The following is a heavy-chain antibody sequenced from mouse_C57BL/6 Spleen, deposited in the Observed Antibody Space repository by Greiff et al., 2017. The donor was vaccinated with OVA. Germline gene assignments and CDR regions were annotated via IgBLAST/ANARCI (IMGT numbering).Heavy chain of an antibody. CDR1: GFTFSDAW. CDR3: IRKGDYYGSSYGWFAY. D-gene: IGHD1-1*01. J-gene: IGHJ3*01. V-gene: IGHV6-6*01. Sequence: LQQSGGGLVQPGGSMKLSCAASGFTFSDAWMDWVRQSPEKGLEWVAEIRNKANNHATYYAESVKGRFTISKAESTRSAYRQTNRLRAEDTGIDYGIRKGDYYGSSYGWFAYWGQGTLVTVSA. CDR2: IRNKANNHAT.